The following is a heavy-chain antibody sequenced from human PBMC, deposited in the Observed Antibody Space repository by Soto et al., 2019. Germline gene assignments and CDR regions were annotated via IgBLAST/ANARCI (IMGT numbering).Heavy chain of an antibody. Sequence: EVQLVESGGGLVKPGGSLRLSCAASGFTFSSYSMNWVRQAPGKGLEWVSSISSSSSYIYYADSVKGRFTISRDNAKNSLYLQMNSLRAEDTAVYYCARGSEWEPYAFDIWGQGTMVTVSS. CDR3: ARGSEWEPYAFDI. CDR1: GFTFSSYS. CDR2: ISSSSSYI. V-gene: IGHV3-21*01. J-gene: IGHJ3*02. D-gene: IGHD1-26*01.